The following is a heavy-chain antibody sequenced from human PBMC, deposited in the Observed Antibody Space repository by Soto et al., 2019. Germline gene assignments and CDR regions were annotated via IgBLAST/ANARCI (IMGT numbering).Heavy chain of an antibody. J-gene: IGHJ4*02. Sequence: SGPTLVNPTQTLTLTCTFSGFSLSASGMCVSWIRQPPGKALEWLALIDWDDDKYYSTSLKTRLTISKDTSKNQVVLTMTNMDPGDTATYYCARSRRYYYNNRGYLDYWGQGTLVTVSS. CDR3: ARSRRYYYNNRGYLDY. CDR1: GFSLSASGMC. D-gene: IGHD3-22*01. V-gene: IGHV2-70*01. CDR2: IDWDDDK.